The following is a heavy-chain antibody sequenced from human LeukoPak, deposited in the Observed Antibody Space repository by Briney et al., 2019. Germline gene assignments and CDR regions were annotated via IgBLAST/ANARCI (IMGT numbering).Heavy chain of an antibody. CDR3: ARGYCSSTSCYANWFDP. J-gene: IGHJ5*02. D-gene: IGHD2-2*01. Sequence: SETLSLTCTLSGGSLSSYYWSWIRQPPGRGVECIGYISYSGSTNYNPSLKSRVTISVDTSKNQFPLKLSSVTAADTAVYYCARGYCSSTSCYANWFDPWGQGTLVTVSS. CDR2: ISYSGST. V-gene: IGHV4-59*01. CDR1: GGSLSSYY.